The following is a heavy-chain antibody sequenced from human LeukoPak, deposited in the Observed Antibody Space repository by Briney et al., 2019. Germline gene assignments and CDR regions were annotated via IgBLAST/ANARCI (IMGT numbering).Heavy chain of an antibody. CDR1: GFTFSSYA. CDR2: ISGSGGST. D-gene: IGHD6-19*01. CDR3: AKDLGGIAVAGTFY. J-gene: IGHJ4*02. V-gene: IGHV3-23*01. Sequence: PGGSLRLSCAASGFTFSSYAMSWVRQARGKGLEWVSAISGSGGSTYYADSVKGRFTISRDNSKNTLYLQMNSLRAEDTAVYYCAKDLGGIAVAGTFYWGQGTLVTVSS.